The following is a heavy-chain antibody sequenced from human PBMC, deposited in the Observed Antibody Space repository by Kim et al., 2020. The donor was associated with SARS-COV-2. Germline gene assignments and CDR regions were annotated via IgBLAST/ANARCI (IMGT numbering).Heavy chain of an antibody. CDR2: YI. D-gene: IGHD2-15*01. J-gene: IGHJ5*02. V-gene: IGHV3-21*01. Sequence: YIYYADSVKGRFTISRDNAKNSLYLQMNSLRAEDTAVYYCARDEGGWFDPWGQGTLVTVSS. CDR3: ARDEGGWFDP.